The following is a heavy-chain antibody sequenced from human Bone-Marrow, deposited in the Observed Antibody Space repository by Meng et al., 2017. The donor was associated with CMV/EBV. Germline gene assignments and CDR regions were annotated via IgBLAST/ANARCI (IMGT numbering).Heavy chain of an antibody. D-gene: IGHD5-18*01. CDR3: ARGKGIGWIQLPSDYFDY. CDR2: MNPNSGNT. V-gene: IGHV1-8*02. CDR1: GGTFSSYA. J-gene: IGHJ4*02. Sequence: ASVKVSCKASGGTFSSYAISWVRQATGQGLEWMGWMNPNSGNTGYAQKFQGRVTMTRNTSISTAYMELSSLRSEDTAVYYCARGKGIGWIQLPSDYFDYWGQGTLVTVSS.